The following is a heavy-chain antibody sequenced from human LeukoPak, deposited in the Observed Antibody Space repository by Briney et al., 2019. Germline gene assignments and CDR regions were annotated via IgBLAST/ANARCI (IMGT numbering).Heavy chain of an antibody. Sequence: ASVKVSCKASGHTFASYYMHWVRQAPGQGLEWMGIINPSGGSTSYAQKFQGRVTMTRDTSTSTVYMELSSLRSEDTAVYYCARGCSSTSCYLPSWFDPWGQGTLVTVSS. CDR1: GHTFASYY. CDR3: ARGCSSTSCYLPSWFDP. D-gene: IGHD2-2*01. CDR2: INPSGGST. V-gene: IGHV1-46*01. J-gene: IGHJ5*02.